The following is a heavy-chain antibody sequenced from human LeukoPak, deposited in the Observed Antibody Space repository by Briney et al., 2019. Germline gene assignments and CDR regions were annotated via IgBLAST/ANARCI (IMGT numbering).Heavy chain of an antibody. CDR3: AREWGYLDY. Sequence: SETLSLTCTVSGGSISSYYWSRIRQPPGKGLEWIGYIYYSGSTNYNPSLKSRVTISVDTSKNQFSLKLSSVTAADTAVYYCAREWGYLDYWGQGTLVTVSS. CDR2: IYYSGST. V-gene: IGHV4-59*01. J-gene: IGHJ4*02. CDR1: GGSISSYY. D-gene: IGHD3-16*01.